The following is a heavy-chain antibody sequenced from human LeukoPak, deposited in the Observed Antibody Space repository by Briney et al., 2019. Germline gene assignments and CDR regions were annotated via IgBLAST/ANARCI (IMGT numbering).Heavy chain of an antibody. D-gene: IGHD6-25*01. CDR2: VHLAGRT. CDR3: AREGGFYRPLDY. J-gene: IGHJ4*02. Sequence: SETLSLTCGVSGGSVSSTNWWTWLRQPPGKGLEWIGEVHLAGRTNFNPSLKSRLTMSVDLSENHVSLKLTSVTAADTAVYYCAREGGFYRPLDYSGQGTLVTVSS. V-gene: IGHV4-4*02. CDR1: GGSVSSTNW.